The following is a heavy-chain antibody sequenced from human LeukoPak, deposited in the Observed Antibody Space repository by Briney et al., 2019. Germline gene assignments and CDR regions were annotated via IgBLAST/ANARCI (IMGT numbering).Heavy chain of an antibody. CDR2: INPHSGAT. CDR3: ARGGIVVKVFDP. Sequence: ASVKVSCKASGYIFTDYQIHWVRQAPGQGLEYMGWINPHSGATHYAHNYQGRVIMTRDASISTAYLELSRLTSDDTAVYYCARGGIVVKVFDPWGQGTLVTVSS. J-gene: IGHJ5*02. CDR1: GYIFTDYQ. D-gene: IGHD2-2*01. V-gene: IGHV1-2*02.